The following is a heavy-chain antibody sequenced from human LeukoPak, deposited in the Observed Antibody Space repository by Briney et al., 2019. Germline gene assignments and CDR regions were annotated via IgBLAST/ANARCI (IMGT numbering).Heavy chain of an antibody. Sequence: SETLSLTCTVSGGFISSSTSGWGWYWGWICQPPGKGLEWIGSIYYSGSTYYNPSLKGRVTISIGTSKKDFSLKLTSVTAADTAMYYCARGAALVTDKYFDYWGHGTLVTVSS. CDR2: IYYSGST. CDR1: GGFISSSTSGWGWY. V-gene: IGHV4-39*02. CDR3: ARGAALVTDKYFDY. J-gene: IGHJ4*01. D-gene: IGHD5-18*01.